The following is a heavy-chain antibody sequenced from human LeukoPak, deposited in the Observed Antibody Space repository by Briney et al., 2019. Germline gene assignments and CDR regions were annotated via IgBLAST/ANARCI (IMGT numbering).Heavy chain of an antibody. J-gene: IGHJ5*02. CDR1: GFTFSSEP. Sequence: GGSLRLSCATSGFTFSSEPMNWVRQAPGKGLEWVSGISASGGSTNYADSVKGRFTISRDNSKNTLYLQMNSLRAEDTAVYYCAKGTAVVSGSWFDPWGQGTLVTVSS. CDR2: ISASGGST. D-gene: IGHD3-10*01. V-gene: IGHV3-23*01. CDR3: AKGTAVVSGSWFDP.